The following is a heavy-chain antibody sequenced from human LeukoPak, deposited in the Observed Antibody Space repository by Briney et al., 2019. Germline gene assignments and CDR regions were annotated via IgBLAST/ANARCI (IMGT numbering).Heavy chain of an antibody. CDR3: ASDFSSSWYPARVNWFDP. V-gene: IGHV1-69*13. CDR2: IIPIFGTA. CDR1: GGTFSSYA. J-gene: IGHJ5*02. D-gene: IGHD6-13*01. Sequence: ASVKVSCKASGGTFSSYAISWVRQAPGQGLEWMGGIIPIFGTANYAQKFQGRVTITADESTSTAYMELSSLRSEDTAVYYCASDFSSSWYPARVNWFDPWGQGTMVTVSS.